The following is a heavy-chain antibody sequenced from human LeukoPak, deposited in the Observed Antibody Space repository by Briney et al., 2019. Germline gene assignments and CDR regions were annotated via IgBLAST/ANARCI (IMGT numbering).Heavy chain of an antibody. D-gene: IGHD6-13*01. CDR3: AKVQYSSSWYYFDY. CDR1: GFTFSSYA. Sequence: GGSLRPSCAASGFTFSSYAMSWVRQAPGKGLEWVSAISGSGGSTYYADSVKGRFTISRDNSKNTLYLQMNSLRAEDTAVYYCAKVQYSSSWYYFDYWGQGTLVTVSS. V-gene: IGHV3-23*01. CDR2: ISGSGGST. J-gene: IGHJ4*02.